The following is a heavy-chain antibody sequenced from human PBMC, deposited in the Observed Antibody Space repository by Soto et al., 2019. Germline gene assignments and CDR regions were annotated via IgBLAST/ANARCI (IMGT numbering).Heavy chain of an antibody. Sequence: SETLSLTCTVSGGSISSSNYYWGWIRQPPGKGLEWIGSIFYSGYTYYNPSLKSRVTISVDTSKNQFSLKLNSVTAADTAVYYCARSGYYEDFYFDFWGQGALVTVSS. D-gene: IGHD3-3*01. V-gene: IGHV4-39*01. CDR1: GGSISSSNYY. CDR3: ARSGYYEDFYFDF. J-gene: IGHJ4*02. CDR2: IFYSGYT.